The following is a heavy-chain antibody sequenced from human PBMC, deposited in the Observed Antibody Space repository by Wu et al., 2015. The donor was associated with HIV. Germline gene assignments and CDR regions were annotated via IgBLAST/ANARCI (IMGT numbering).Heavy chain of an antibody. CDR1: GYTFNSYA. J-gene: IGHJ4*02. CDR3: ARDGGRFGELLPPHWYFDF. CDR2: IIPIFDTS. D-gene: IGHD3-10*01. Sequence: QVQLVQSGAEVKKPGSSVTVSCKASGYTFNSYAISWVRQAPGQGLEWMGMIIPIFDTSNYAQKFQGRVTITTDESTSTAYMELSSLRSDDTAVYFCARDGGRFGELLPPHWYFDFWARERWSPSPQ. V-gene: IGHV1-69*05.